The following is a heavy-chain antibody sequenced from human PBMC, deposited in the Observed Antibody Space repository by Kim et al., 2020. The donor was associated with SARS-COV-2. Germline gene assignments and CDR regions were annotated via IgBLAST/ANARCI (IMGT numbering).Heavy chain of an antibody. V-gene: IGHV3-21*01. CDR3: ARERSGIGFGY. D-gene: IGHD1-26*01. J-gene: IGHJ4*02. Sequence: YYADSEKGRFTISRDNAKSALYLQMSSLGADDTAVFYCARERSGIGFGYWGQGTLVTVSS.